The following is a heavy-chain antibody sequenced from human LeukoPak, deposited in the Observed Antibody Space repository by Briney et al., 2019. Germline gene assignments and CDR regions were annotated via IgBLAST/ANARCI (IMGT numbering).Heavy chain of an antibody. CDR2: ISSSSSYI. CDR1: GFTFSTYS. CDR3: GRSTLIAPRGAFDF. J-gene: IGHJ3*01. V-gene: IGHV3-21*01. D-gene: IGHD2-21*01. Sequence: GGSLRLSCAASGFTFSTYSMNWVRQAPGKGLEWVSSISSSSSYIYYTNSVKGRFTISRDNAKNLLFLQMNSLRAEDTAVYYCGRSTLIAPRGAFDFWGQGTMVSVSS.